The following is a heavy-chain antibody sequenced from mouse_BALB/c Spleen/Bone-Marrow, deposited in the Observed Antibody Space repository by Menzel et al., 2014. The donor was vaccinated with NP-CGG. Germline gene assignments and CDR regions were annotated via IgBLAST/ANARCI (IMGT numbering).Heavy chain of an antibody. D-gene: IGHD1-1*01. J-gene: IGHJ2*01. CDR3: ARSYYGSSYYFDY. CDR2: ISSGSSTI. Sequence: EVKVEESGGGLVQPGGSRKLSCAASGFTFSSFGMHWVRQAPEKGLEWVAYISSGSSTIYYADTVKGRFTISRDNPKNTLFLQTTSLRSEDTAMYYCARSYYGSSYYFDYWGQGTTLTVSS. V-gene: IGHV5-17*02. CDR1: GFTFSSFG.